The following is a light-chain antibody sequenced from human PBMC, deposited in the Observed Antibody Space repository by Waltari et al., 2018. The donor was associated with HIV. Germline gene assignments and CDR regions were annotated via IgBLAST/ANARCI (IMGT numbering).Light chain of an antibody. CDR2: EVN. Sequence: QSALTQPASVSGSPGQSITISCTGTSSDVGSYNLVSWYQQPPGNAPKLMISEVNKRPSGVSNRFSGSKSGNTASLTISGLQAEDEADYYCSSYATAGTYVLFGGGTKLTVL. CDR3: SSYATAGTYVL. CDR1: SSDVGSYNL. V-gene: IGLV2-23*02. J-gene: IGLJ2*01.